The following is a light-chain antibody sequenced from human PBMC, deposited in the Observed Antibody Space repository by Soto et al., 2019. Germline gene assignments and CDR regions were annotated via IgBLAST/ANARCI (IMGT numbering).Light chain of an antibody. J-gene: IGKJ5*01. CDR3: QQYNNWIT. V-gene: IGKV3D-15*01. CDR1: QTVGAS. Sequence: DIVLTHSPHLLAVPPCKTAYLSFRASQTVGASFAWYQQKPGQAPRLLLYRISTRATGIQARFSGSGSGTEFTLTISSLKSEDFAVYYCQQYNNWITVGQGTRREIK. CDR2: RIS.